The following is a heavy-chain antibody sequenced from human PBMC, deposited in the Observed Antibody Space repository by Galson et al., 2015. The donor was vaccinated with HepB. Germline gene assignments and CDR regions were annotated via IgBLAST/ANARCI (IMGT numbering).Heavy chain of an antibody. CDR2: IIPILGIA. CDR1: GGTFSSYA. V-gene: IGHV1-69*04. D-gene: IGHD5-12*01. Sequence: SVKVSCKASGGTFSSYAISWVRQAPGQGLEWMGRIIPILGIANYAQKFQGRVTITADKSTSTAYMELSSLRSEDTAVYYCARGAENSGYENFDYWGQGTLVTVSS. CDR3: ARGAENSGYENFDY. J-gene: IGHJ4*02.